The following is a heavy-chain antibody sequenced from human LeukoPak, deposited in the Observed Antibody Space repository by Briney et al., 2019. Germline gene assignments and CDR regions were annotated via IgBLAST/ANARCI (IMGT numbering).Heavy chain of an antibody. D-gene: IGHD4-17*01. Sequence: GGSLRLSCAASGFTFSSYGMHWVRQAPGKGLEWVAVIWYDGSNKYYADSVKGRFTISRDNSKNTLYLQMNSLRPEDTAVYYCASYGDYVDYWGQGTLVTVSS. J-gene: IGHJ4*02. V-gene: IGHV3-33*01. CDR3: ASYGDYVDY. CDR1: GFTFSSYG. CDR2: IWYDGSNK.